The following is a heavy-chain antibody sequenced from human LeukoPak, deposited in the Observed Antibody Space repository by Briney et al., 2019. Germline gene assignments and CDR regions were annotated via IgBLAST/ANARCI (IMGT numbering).Heavy chain of an antibody. D-gene: IGHD6-13*01. CDR3: ARGADSSSWYFDY. CDR2: ISYDGSNK. CDR1: GFTFSSYA. J-gene: IGHJ4*02. Sequence: GGSLRLSCAASGFTFSSYAMHWVRQAPGKGLEWVAVISYDGSNKYYADSVKGRFTISRDNSKSTLYLQMNCLRAEDTAVYYCARGADSSSWYFDYWGQGTLVTVSS. V-gene: IGHV3-30-3*01.